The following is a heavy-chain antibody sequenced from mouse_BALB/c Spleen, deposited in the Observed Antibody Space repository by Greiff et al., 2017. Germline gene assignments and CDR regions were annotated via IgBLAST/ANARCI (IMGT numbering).Heavy chain of an antibody. V-gene: IGHV3-6*02. CDR2: ISYDGSN. CDR1: GYSITSGYY. CDR3: ARGAGGDFDY. Sequence: EVQLVESGPGLVKPSQSLSLTCSVTGYSITSGYYWNWIRQFPGNKLEWMGYISYDGSNNYNPSLKNRISITRDTSKNQFFLKLNSVTTEDTATYYCARGAGGDFDYWGQGTTLTVSS. J-gene: IGHJ2*01.